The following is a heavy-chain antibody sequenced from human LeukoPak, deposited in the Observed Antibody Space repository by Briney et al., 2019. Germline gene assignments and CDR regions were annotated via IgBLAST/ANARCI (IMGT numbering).Heavy chain of an antibody. CDR3: ALYSSSSDY. CDR2: IYYSGST. Sequence: PSETLSLTCTVSGASISRSDYFWGWIRQPPGKGLEWIGSIYYSGSTYYSPSLKGRVTISVDTSKNQFSLKLSSVTAADTAMYYCALYSSSSDYWGQGTLVTVSS. J-gene: IGHJ4*02. CDR1: GASISRSDYF. V-gene: IGHV4-39*07. D-gene: IGHD6-6*01.